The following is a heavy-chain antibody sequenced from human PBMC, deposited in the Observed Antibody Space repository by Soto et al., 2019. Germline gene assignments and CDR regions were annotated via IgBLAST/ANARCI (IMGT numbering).Heavy chain of an antibody. CDR3: AKGGVGSTSNAFDI. J-gene: IGHJ3*02. CDR2: ISYDGSNK. Sequence: PGGSLRLSXAASGFTFRSYGMHWVRQAPGKGLEWVTVISYDGSNKYYADSVKGRFTISRDNSKNTLYLQMHSLRPEDTALYYCAKGGVGSTSNAFDIWGQGTMVTV. CDR1: GFTFRSYG. D-gene: IGHD1-26*01. V-gene: IGHV3-30*18.